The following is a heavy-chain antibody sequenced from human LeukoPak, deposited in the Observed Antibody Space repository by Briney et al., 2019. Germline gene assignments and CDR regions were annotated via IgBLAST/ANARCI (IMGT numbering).Heavy chain of an antibody. V-gene: IGHV4-59*01. J-gene: IGHJ4*02. CDR3: ARVSGDYFLGPLFDY. CDR1: GGSISSYY. D-gene: IGHD4-17*01. CDR2: IYYSGST. Sequence: PSETLSLTCTVSGGSISSYYWSWIRQPPGKGLEWIGYIYYSGSTNYNPSLKSRVTISVDTSKNQFSLKLSSVTAADTAVYYCARVSGDYFLGPLFDYWGQGTLVTVSS.